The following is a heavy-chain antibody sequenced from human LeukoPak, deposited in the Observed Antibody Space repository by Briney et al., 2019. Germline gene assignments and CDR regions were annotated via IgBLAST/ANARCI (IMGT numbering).Heavy chain of an antibody. CDR2: IIPIFGTA. J-gene: IGHJ4*02. CDR1: GGTFSSYA. D-gene: IGHD2-2*01. V-gene: IGHV1-69*13. CDR3: ARGWNIVVVPAGAYESYFDY. Sequence: SVKVSCKASGGTFSSYAISWVRQAPGQGLEWMGGIIPIFGTANYAQKSQGRVTITADESTSTAYMELSSLRSEDTAVYYCARGWNIVVVPAGAYESYFDYWGQGTLVTVSS.